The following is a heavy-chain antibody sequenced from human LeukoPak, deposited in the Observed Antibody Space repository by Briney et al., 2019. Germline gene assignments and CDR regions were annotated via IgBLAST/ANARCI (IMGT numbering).Heavy chain of an antibody. CDR2: IYYSGST. CDR3: ARVPWTRDSLDV. J-gene: IGHJ6*04. V-gene: IGHV4-34*11. Sequence: SETLSLTCAVYGGSFSGYYWGWIRQPPGKGLEWIGSIYYSGSTYYNPSLKSRVTISVDTSKNQFSLKLSSVTAADTAVYYCARVPWTRDSLDVWGIGTTVTVSS. CDR1: GGSFSGYY. D-gene: IGHD3/OR15-3a*01.